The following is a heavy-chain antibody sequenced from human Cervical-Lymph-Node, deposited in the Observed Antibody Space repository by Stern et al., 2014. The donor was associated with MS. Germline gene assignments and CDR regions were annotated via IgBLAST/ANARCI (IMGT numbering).Heavy chain of an antibody. Sequence: QVQLQESGPGLVKPSETLSLTCTVSGGSISSYYWSWIRQPPGNGLEWIGYIYYSGSTNYNPSLKSRVTISIDTSKKQFSLKLTSVTAADTAVYYCARSYALAGSVLYYWGQGTLVTVSS. D-gene: IGHD6-19*01. CDR2: IYYSGST. J-gene: IGHJ4*02. CDR1: GGSISSYY. V-gene: IGHV4-59*01. CDR3: ARSYALAGSVLYY.